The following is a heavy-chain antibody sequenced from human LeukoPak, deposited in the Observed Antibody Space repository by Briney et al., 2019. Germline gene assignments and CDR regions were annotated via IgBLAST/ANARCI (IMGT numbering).Heavy chain of an antibody. D-gene: IGHD6-25*01. J-gene: IGHJ4*02. Sequence: GASVKVSCKASGGTXSSYAISGVRQAPGQGLEWMGGIIPIFGTANYAQKFQGRVTITADESTSTAYMELSSLRSEDTAVYYCARISSIGVDYWGQGTLVTVSS. CDR3: ARISSIGVDY. V-gene: IGHV1-69*13. CDR1: GGTXSSYA. CDR2: IIPIFGTA.